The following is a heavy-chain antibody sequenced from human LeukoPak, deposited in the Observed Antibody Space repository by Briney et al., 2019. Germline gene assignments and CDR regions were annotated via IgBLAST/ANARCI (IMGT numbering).Heavy chain of an antibody. CDR3: ARLVGSGTYLRDY. J-gene: IGHJ4*02. CDR1: GGSISSSNYY. D-gene: IGHD1-26*01. CDR2: IYYSGST. V-gene: IGHV4-31*03. Sequence: SETLSLTCTVSGGSISSSNYYWSWLRQHPGKGLEWIGYIYYSGSTDYNPSLKSRVAISMDTSKNQFSLNLNSVSAADTAVYYCARLVGSGTYLRDYWGQGTLVTVSS.